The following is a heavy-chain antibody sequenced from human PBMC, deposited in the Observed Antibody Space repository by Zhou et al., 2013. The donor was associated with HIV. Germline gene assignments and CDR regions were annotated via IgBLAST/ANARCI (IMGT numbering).Heavy chain of an antibody. D-gene: IGHD3-16*01. CDR1: GYTFTGYN. J-gene: IGHJ5*02. Sequence: QVHLVQSGAEVKKPGASVKVSCKASGYTFTGYNIHWVRQAPGQGLEWMGWINPNSGGANYAQNFQGRVTMTRDTSITTAYMELNWLRSDDTAVYYCTRDLLGGSGWFDPWGQGTLVTVSS. CDR3: TRDLLGGSGWFDP. CDR2: INPNSGGA. V-gene: IGHV1-2*02.